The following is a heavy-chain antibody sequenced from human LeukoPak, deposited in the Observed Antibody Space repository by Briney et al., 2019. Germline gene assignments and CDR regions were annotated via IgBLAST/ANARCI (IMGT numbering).Heavy chain of an antibody. J-gene: IGHJ4*02. CDR2: IWYDGSNE. V-gene: IGHV3-33*06. Sequence: GGSLRLSCAASGITFNTYGMHWVRQAPGKGLEWVAVIWYDGSNENYADSVKGRFTISRDNSKNTLYLQMNSLRAEDTAVYYCANTYSGYDLALFDYWGQGTLVTVSS. CDR1: GITFNTYG. D-gene: IGHD5-12*01. CDR3: ANTYSGYDLALFDY.